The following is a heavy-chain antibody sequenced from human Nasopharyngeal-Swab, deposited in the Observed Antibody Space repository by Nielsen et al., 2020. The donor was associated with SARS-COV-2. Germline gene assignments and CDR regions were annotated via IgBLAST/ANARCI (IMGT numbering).Heavy chain of an antibody. J-gene: IGHJ4*02. V-gene: IGHV1-18*01. CDR2: ISAYNGNT. Sequence: SVNVSCKASGYTFTSYGINWVRQAPGHGLEWMGWISAYNGNTNYAQKVQGRVTMTTDTSTSTAYMELRSLRSDDTAVYYCAIAVAGTDYFDYWGQGTLVTVSS. D-gene: IGHD6-19*01. CDR1: GYTFTSYG. CDR3: AIAVAGTDYFDY.